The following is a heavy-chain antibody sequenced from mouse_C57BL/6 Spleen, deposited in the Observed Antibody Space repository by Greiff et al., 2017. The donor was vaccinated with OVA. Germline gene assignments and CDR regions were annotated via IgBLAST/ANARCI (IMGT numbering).Heavy chain of an antibody. CDR1: CFPFPDPI. CDR2: IYPVSGES. V-gene: IGHV1-11*01. J-gene: IGHJ4*01. CDR3: GLDVQGAMDD. Sequence: QLQPSGAELASPWASVTLSCQASCFPFPDPIINLVKKRPGQGLEWVGRIYPVSGESYYNKKFMGKATLSVDRSSSTVYMVLNSLASEDPAVYYCGLDVQGAMDDWGQGTTVTVSS.